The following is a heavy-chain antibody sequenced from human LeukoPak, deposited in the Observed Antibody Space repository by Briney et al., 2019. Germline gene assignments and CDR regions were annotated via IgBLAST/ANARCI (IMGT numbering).Heavy chain of an antibody. CDR1: GGSISRYY. CDR3: ARADILTDPTFFGFDP. D-gene: IGHD3-9*01. CDR2: NYYRGRT. V-gene: IGHV4-59*13. Sequence: SDTVSLPRTVSGGSISRYYWIWIRQPPAKALEGIGYNYYRGRTNYNPSLKSRATISVDTSKNQSSLKLSSVTAADTAVYYCARADILTDPTFFGFDPWGQGTLVTVSS. J-gene: IGHJ5*02.